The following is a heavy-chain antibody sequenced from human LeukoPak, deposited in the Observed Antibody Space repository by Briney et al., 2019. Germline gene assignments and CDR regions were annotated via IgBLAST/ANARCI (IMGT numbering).Heavy chain of an antibody. CDR3: VRSIVGVPAAIDYYGMDV. J-gene: IGHJ6*02. Sequence: GGSLRLSCAASGFTFSGYWMTWVRQAPGKGLEWVADIKKDESEKYYVDSVKGRFTGSRDNAKNSLYLQMNSLRVEDTAVYYCVRSIVGVPAAIDYYGMDVWGQGTTVTVSS. V-gene: IGHV3-7*01. D-gene: IGHD2-2*01. CDR2: IKKDESEK. CDR1: GFTFSGYW.